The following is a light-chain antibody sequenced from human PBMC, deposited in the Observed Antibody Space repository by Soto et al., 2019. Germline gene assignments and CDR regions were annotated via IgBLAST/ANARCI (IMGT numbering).Light chain of an antibody. J-gene: IGKJ1*01. CDR3: QQYNSYWT. CDR2: QTS. V-gene: IGKV1-5*03. Sequence: IPMTQSPSALSASVGDTVTITCRASQTILNSLAWYQHKPGKAPKLLIYQTSTLGSGVPSRFSGSGSGTEFTLTISSLQADDSATYYCQQYNSYWTFGQGTKVEIK. CDR1: QTILNS.